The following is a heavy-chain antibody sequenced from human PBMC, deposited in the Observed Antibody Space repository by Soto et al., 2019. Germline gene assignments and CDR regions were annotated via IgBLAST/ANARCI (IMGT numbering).Heavy chain of an antibody. D-gene: IGHD2-8*01. V-gene: IGHV3-11*01. CDR1: GFTFSDYY. CDR3: ASGTNGAYFVY. Sequence: GGSLRLSCAASGFTFSDYYMSWIRQAPGKGLEWVSYISSRSSTIFYADSVKGRFTISRDNVKNSLYLQMNSLRAEDTAVYYCASGTNGAYFVYWGQGILVTVSS. CDR2: ISSRSSTI. J-gene: IGHJ4*02.